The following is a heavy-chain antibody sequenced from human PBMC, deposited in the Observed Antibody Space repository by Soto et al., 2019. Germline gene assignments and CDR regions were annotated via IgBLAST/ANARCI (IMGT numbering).Heavy chain of an antibody. CDR2: INVNGNT. Sequence: ASVKVSCKASGYTFNNYAMHWVRQAPGQGLEWMGWINVNGNTKYSQKLQGRVTITRDTSASTAYMELSSLRSEDTAVYYCAREEDLWGQGTMVTVSS. J-gene: IGHJ3*01. V-gene: IGHV1-3*01. CDR3: AREEDL. CDR1: GYTFNNYA.